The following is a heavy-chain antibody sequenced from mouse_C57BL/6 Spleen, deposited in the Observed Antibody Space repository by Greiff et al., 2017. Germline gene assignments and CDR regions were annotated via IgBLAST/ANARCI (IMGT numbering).Heavy chain of an antibody. CDR1: GYTFTGYW. V-gene: IGHV1-9*01. CDR2: ILPGSGST. Sequence: QVQLQQSGAELMKPGASVKLSCKATGYTFTGYWIEWVKQRPGHGLEWIGEILPGSGSTNDNEKFKGKATLTADTSSNTAYMQLRSLTTEDSAIYYCARRGYGSSDAMDYWGQGTSVTVSS. D-gene: IGHD1-1*01. J-gene: IGHJ4*01. CDR3: ARRGYGSSDAMDY.